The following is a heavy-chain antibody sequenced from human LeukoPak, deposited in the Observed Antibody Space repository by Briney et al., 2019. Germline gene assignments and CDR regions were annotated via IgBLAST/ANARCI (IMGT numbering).Heavy chain of an antibody. CDR2: VYHTGST. V-gene: IGHV4-38-2*02. D-gene: IGHD2-2*01. CDR1: GYSISNGFY. Sequence: SETLSLTCTVSGYSISNGFYWAWIRQPPGKGLEWIGSVYHTGSTYSNPSLKSRVTISVDKSKNQFSLKLSSVTAADTAVYYCARNAREFDYWGQGTLVTVSS. J-gene: IGHJ4*02. CDR3: ARNAREFDY.